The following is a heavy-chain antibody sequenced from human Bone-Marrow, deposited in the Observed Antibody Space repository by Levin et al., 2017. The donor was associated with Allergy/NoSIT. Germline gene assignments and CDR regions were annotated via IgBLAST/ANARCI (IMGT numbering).Heavy chain of an antibody. Sequence: TGGSLRLSCAASGFTFSAYTFHWVRQAPGKGLEWVALASNDRDIKYYADSVKGRFTISRDNSKNTLYLQMNSLRADDTAIYYCARLRFTDPYYYYAMDVWGQGTTVTVSS. CDR3: ARLRFTDPYYYYAMDV. CDR1: GFTFSAYT. D-gene: IGHD3-3*01. J-gene: IGHJ6*02. CDR2: ASNDRDIK. V-gene: IGHV3-30*04.